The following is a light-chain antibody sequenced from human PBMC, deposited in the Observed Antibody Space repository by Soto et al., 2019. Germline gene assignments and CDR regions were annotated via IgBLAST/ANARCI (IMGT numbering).Light chain of an antibody. CDR1: QSVSSY. J-gene: IGKJ5*01. CDR3: QQRSNWPQIT. Sequence: EIVLTQSPATLSLSPGARAALSCRASQSVSSYLAWYQQKPGQAPRLLIYDASTRATGIPARFSGSGSGTDFTLTISSLEPEDFAVYYCQQRSNWPQITFGQGTRLEI. CDR2: DAS. V-gene: IGKV3-11*01.